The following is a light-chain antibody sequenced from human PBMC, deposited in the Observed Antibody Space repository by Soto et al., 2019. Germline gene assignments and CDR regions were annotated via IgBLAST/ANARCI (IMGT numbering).Light chain of an antibody. CDR2: TAS. V-gene: IGKV1-12*01. Sequence: DIQMTQSPSSVSASVGDRVTITCRASQRISSWVDWYQQKPGKAPKLLIYTASSLQSGVPSRFSGSGSVTDFTLTITSLQPEDFATYYCQQAHSFPVTFGQGTRLDI. CDR3: QQAHSFPVT. CDR1: QRISSW. J-gene: IGKJ5*01.